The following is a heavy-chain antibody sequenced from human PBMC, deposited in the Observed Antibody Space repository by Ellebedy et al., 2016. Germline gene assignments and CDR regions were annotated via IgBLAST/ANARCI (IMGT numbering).Heavy chain of an antibody. V-gene: IGHV4-34*01. D-gene: IGHD3-22*01. CDR1: GGSFSGYS. Sequence: SETLSLXXAVYGGSFSGYSWSWIRQPPGKGLEWIGEINHSGSTNYNPSLKSRVTISVDTSKNQFSLKLSSVTAADTAVYYCARLGYDSSARGYWGQGTLVTVSS. CDR3: ARLGYDSSARGY. J-gene: IGHJ4*02. CDR2: INHSGST.